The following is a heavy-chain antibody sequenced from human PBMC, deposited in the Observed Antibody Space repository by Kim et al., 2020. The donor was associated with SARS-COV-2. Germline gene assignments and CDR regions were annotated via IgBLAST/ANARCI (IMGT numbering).Heavy chain of an antibody. CDR1: GGSISSSSYY. V-gene: IGHV4-39*01. D-gene: IGHD2-15*01. Sequence: SETLSLTCTVSGGSISSSSYYWGWIRQPPGKGLEWIGSIYYSGSTYYNPSLKSRVTISVDTSKNQFSMRLSSVTAADTAVYYCARRIIYCSGGSCYDIDYWSQGTLVTVSS. J-gene: IGHJ4*02. CDR3: ARRIIYCSGGSCYDIDY. CDR2: IYYSGST.